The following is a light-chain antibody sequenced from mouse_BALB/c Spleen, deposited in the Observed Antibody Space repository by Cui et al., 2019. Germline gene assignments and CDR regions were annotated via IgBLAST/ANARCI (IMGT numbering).Light chain of an antibody. CDR3: HQYHRSPYT. CDR1: SSVSSSY. CDR2: SSS. J-gene: IGKJ2*01. Sequence: QIVLTQSPGIMSASIGERVTMTCTASSSVSSSYLHWYQQKPGSSPKLWIYSSSNLASGVPARFSGSGSGTSYSLTISSMEAEDAATYYCHQYHRSPYTFGGGTKLEIK. V-gene: IGKV4-74*01.